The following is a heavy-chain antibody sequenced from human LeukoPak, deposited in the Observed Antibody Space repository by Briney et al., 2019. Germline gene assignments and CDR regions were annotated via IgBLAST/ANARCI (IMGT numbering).Heavy chain of an antibody. CDR1: GFTFSSYG. Sequence: GGSLRLSCAASGFTFSSYGMHWVRQAPGKGLEWVAVIWYDGSNKYYADSVKGRFTISRDNSKNTLYLQMNSLRAEDTAVYYCARDTPPSYWYGMDVWGQGTTVTVSS. CDR2: IWYDGSNK. J-gene: IGHJ6*02. CDR3: ARDTPPSYWYGMDV. V-gene: IGHV3-33*01. D-gene: IGHD3-10*01.